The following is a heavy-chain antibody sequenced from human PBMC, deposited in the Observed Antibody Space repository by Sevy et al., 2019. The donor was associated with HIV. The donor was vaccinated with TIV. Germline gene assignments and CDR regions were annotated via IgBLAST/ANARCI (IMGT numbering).Heavy chain of an antibody. CDR3: AGGLAVSVDF. Sequence: ASVKVSCKASGGTFSSSAISWVRQAPGQGLEWMGEIFPIFGTAKYAQKFQGRVTISADESTSTAYMGLSSLRSEDTAVDFCAGGLAVSVDFWGQGTLVTVSS. D-gene: IGHD6-19*01. CDR2: IFPIFGTA. J-gene: IGHJ4*02. V-gene: IGHV1-69*13. CDR1: GGTFSSSA.